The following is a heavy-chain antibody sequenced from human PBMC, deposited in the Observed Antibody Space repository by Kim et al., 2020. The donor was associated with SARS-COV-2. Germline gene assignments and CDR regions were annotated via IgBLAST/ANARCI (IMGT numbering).Heavy chain of an antibody. D-gene: IGHD2-2*01. V-gene: IGHV4-30-4*01. CDR3: AREVGVDQLPNEP. Sequence: SETLSLTCTVSGGSISSGDYYWSWIRQPPGKGLEWIGYIYYSGSTYYNPSLKSRVTISVDTSKNQFSLKLSSVTAADTAVYYCAREVGVDQLPNEPWGQGTLVTVSS. CDR2: IYYSGST. J-gene: IGHJ5*02. CDR1: GGSISSGDYY.